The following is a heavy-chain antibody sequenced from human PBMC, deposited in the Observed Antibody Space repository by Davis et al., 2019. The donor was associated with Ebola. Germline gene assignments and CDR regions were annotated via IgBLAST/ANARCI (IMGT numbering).Heavy chain of an antibody. D-gene: IGHD3-16*01. CDR1: GFTFSSYS. J-gene: IGHJ4*02. CDR2: ISSSSSYI. Sequence: PGGSLRLSCAASGFTFSSYSMNWVRQAPGKGLEWVSSISSSSSYIYYADSVKGRFTISRDNAKNSLYLQMNSLRAEDTAVYYCARGGMGPEGFDYWGQGTLVTVSS. CDR3: ARGGMGPEGFDY. V-gene: IGHV3-21*01.